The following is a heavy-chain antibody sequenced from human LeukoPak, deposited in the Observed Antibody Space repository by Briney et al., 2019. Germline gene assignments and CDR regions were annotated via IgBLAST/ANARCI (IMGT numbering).Heavy chain of an antibody. Sequence: SETLSLTCAVSGTSFTSHYWSWIRQSPEKGLEWIGEINHSGYTNNNPSLKSRVTMSIDTSNNRFSLRLSSVTAADTAVYFCARMTTGHDYWGQGIQVTVSS. CDR1: GTSFTSHY. CDR2: INHSGYT. J-gene: IGHJ4*02. D-gene: IGHD4-17*01. CDR3: ARMTTGHDY. V-gene: IGHV4-34*01.